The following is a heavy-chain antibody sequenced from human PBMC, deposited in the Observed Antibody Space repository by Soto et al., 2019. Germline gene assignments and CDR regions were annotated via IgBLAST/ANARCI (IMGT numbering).Heavy chain of an antibody. Sequence: QVQLVESGGGVVQPGRSLRLSCAASGFTFSSYGMHWVSQAPGKGLEWVAVISHDGTTKYYADSVKGRFTISRDNSNNTVYLEMNSLTADDTVVYYCAKPSQRGGYHYDFWFFHLWGRGTLVTVSS. CDR1: GFTFSSYG. D-gene: IGHD3-22*01. CDR2: ISHDGTTK. J-gene: IGHJ2*01. CDR3: AKPSQRGGYHYDFWFFHL. V-gene: IGHV3-30*18.